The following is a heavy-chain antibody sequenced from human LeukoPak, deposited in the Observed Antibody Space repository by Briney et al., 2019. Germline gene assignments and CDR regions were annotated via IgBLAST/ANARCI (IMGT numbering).Heavy chain of an antibody. CDR1: GFTFSSYG. CDR3: AKDPEWWGKTTYYYDSSGYY. V-gene: IGHV3-30*18. Sequence: GGSLRLSCAASGFTFSSYGMHWVRQAPGKGLEWVAVISYDGSNKYYADSVKGRFTISRDNSKNTLYLQMNSLRAEDTAVYYCAKDPEWWGKTTYYYDSSGYYWGQGTLVTVSS. D-gene: IGHD3-22*01. J-gene: IGHJ4*02. CDR2: ISYDGSNK.